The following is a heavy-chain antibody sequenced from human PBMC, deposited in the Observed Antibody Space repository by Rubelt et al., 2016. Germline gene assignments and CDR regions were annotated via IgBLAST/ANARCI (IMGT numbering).Heavy chain of an antibody. J-gene: IGHJ4*02. CDR1: GGSFSGYY. CDR2: INHSGST. V-gene: IGHV4-34*01. Sequence: QLQLQESGPGLVKPSETLSLTCAVYGGSFSGYYWSWIRQPPGKGLEWIGEINHSGSTNYNPSLKSRVTRSVDTAKNQFSLKLSSVTAADTAVYYCARVSSGWYGYWGQGTLVTVSS. CDR3: ARVSSGWYGY. D-gene: IGHD6-19*01.